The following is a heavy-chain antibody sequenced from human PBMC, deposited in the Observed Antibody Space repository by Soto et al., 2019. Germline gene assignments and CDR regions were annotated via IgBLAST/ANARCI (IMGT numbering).Heavy chain of an antibody. CDR2: ISSSGSTI. Sequence: GSLRLSCAASGFTFSRYEMNWVRQAPGKGLEWVSYISSSGSTIYYADSVKGRFTISRDNAKNSLYLQMNSLRAEDTAVYYCARDRPHYYDSSGSGMDVWGQGTTVTVSS. V-gene: IGHV3-48*03. CDR1: GFTFSRYE. CDR3: ARDRPHYYDSSGSGMDV. D-gene: IGHD3-22*01. J-gene: IGHJ6*02.